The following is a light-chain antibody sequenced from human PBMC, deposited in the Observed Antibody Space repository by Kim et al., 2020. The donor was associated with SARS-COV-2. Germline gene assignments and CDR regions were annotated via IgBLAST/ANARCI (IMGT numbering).Light chain of an antibody. V-gene: IGKV3-15*01. CDR1: PSVSRH. Sequence: VYPRQDVTLSCRTSPSVSRHLAWHQQIPSQAPRLLIYGTSMRATGVPDMFSGSGSGTEFTLTISSLQSEDVAVYYCQQYNNWNTFGQGTRLEIK. J-gene: IGKJ5*01. CDR2: GTS. CDR3: QQYNNWNT.